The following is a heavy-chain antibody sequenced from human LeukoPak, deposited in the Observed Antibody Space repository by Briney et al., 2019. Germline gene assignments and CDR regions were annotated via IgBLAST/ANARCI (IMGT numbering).Heavy chain of an antibody. CDR3: ARLVKEYYDILTGYYPFDY. Sequence: PSQTLSLTCTVSGGSISSGDYYWSWIRQPPGKGLEWIGYIYYSGSNYYNPSLKSRVTISVDTSKNQFSLKLSSVAAADTAVYYCARLVKEYYDILTGYYPFDYWGQGTLVTVSS. J-gene: IGHJ4*02. V-gene: IGHV4-30-4*01. CDR1: GGSISSGDYY. CDR2: IYYSGSN. D-gene: IGHD3-9*01.